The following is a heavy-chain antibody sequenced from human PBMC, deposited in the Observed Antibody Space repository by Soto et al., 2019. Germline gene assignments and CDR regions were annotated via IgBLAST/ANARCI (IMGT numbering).Heavy chain of an antibody. V-gene: IGHV3-33*01. CDR2: IWYDGSNK. CDR1: GFTFSSYG. J-gene: IGHJ6*01. CDR3: ARLLVGSRGWYGGNGVWIPALYYGMDV. D-gene: IGHD6-19*01. Sequence: PGGSLRLSCAASGFTFSSYGMHWVRQAPGKGLEWVAVIWYDGSNKYYADSVKGRFTISRDNSKNTLYLQMNSLRAEDTAVYYCARLLVGSRGWYGGNGVWIPALYYGMDVWGQGTTVSVPS.